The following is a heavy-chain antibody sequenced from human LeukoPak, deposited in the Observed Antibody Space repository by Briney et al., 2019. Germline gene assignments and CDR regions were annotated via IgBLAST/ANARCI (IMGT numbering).Heavy chain of an antibody. V-gene: IGHV5-10-1*01. CDR2: IDPSDSYT. CDR3: ARLLAPDGGSDY. CDR1: GYILTNYW. D-gene: IGHD1-14*01. Sequence: GESLKISCEVSGYILTNYWINWVRQTPAKGLEWMGSIDPSDSYTNYSPSFRGHVTISTDKSISTAYLQWSSLQASDTAIYFCARLLAPDGGSDYWGQGTLVTVSS. J-gene: IGHJ4*02.